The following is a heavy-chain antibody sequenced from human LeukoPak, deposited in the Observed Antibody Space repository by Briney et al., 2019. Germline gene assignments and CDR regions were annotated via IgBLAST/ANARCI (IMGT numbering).Heavy chain of an antibody. V-gene: IGHV4-34*01. Sequence: PSETLSLTCAVYGGSFSGYYWSWIRQPPGKGLEWIGEIKPGGITNYNPSVKSRVTISADTSKNQLFLNVNSATAADTAVYYCVRGFSGVVGDYWGQGTLVTVSS. D-gene: IGHD3-10*01. J-gene: IGHJ4*02. CDR2: IKPGGIT. CDR3: VRGFSGVVGDY. CDR1: GGSFSGYY.